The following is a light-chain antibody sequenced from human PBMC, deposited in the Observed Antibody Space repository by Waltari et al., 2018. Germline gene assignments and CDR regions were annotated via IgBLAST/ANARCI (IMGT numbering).Light chain of an antibody. Sequence: EIVLTQSPATLSLSPGERATLSCGASQSVDSSYLAWYQQKPGLAPRLLIYDVSSRATGISDRFSGSGSGTDFTLTISRLEPEDFAVYYCQRYSTSPWTFGQGTKVEIK. CDR1: QSVDSSY. V-gene: IGKV3D-20*01. CDR3: QRYSTSPWT. J-gene: IGKJ1*01. CDR2: DVS.